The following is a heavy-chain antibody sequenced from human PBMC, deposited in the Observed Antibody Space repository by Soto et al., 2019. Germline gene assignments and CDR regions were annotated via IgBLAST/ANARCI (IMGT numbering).Heavy chain of an antibody. CDR3: SKELEYYYGMDV. V-gene: IGHV3-30*02. J-gene: IGHJ6*02. Sequence: GGSLRLSCEASGFTFSRFGMHWVRQAPGKVLEWVADIPYYGSNRYYADSVKGRFTISRDNSNNTLYLQMNSLRAEDTAVYYCSKELEYYYGMDVWGQGTTVTVSS. CDR2: IPYYGSNR. D-gene: IGHD1-1*01. CDR1: GFTFSRFG.